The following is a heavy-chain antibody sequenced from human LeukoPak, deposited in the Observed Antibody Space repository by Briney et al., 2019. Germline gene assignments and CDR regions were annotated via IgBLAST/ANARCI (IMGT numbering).Heavy chain of an antibody. V-gene: IGHV3-23*01. J-gene: IGHJ4*02. CDR3: GRRSGSSPHFDY. Sequence: PGGSLRLSCAASGFTFSTYAMSWVRQAPGKGLEWVSGIGGGGAITIYAGSVKGRFTISRDNSKSTMYLQMNSLRVEDTAVYYGGRRSGSSPHFDYWAREPWSPSPQ. CDR2: IGGGGAIT. CDR1: GFTFSTYA. D-gene: IGHD1-26*01.